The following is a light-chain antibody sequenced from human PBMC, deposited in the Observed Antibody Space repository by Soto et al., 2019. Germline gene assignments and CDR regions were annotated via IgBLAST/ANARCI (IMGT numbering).Light chain of an antibody. CDR2: DNN. CDR1: SSKIGNNY. V-gene: IGLV1-51*01. J-gene: IGLJ2*01. Sequence: QSVLTQPPSVSAAPGQSIAISCSGSSSKIGNNYVCWYQHLPGTAPKLLIYDNNKRPSVIPDRFSGSKSGTSATLDITGPQTGDEADYYCGTWDSSLSAVVFGGGTKLTVL. CDR3: GTWDSSLSAVV.